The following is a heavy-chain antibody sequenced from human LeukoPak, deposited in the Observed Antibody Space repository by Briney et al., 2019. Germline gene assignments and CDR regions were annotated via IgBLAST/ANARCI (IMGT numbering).Heavy chain of an antibody. Sequence: RASVKVSCKAFGYTFTGHYMHWVRQAPGQGLEWMGWINPNSGGTNYAQKFQGRVTMTRDTSISTAYMELSRLRSDDTAVYYCARGSTPGDGYNYRSKYYFDYWGQGTLVTVSS. CDR3: ARGSTPGDGYNYRSKYYFDY. J-gene: IGHJ4*02. CDR2: INPNSGGT. D-gene: IGHD5-24*01. V-gene: IGHV1-2*02. CDR1: GYTFTGHY.